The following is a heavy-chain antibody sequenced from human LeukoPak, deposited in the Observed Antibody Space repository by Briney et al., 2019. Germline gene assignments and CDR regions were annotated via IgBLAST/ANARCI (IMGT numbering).Heavy chain of an antibody. CDR1: GYTFTSYY. J-gene: IGHJ5*02. CDR2: IKPNDGST. CDR3: ARDWAFYTNYVYWFDP. D-gene: IGHD4-11*01. V-gene: IGHV1-46*01. Sequence: ASVKVSCKASGYTFTSYYMHWLRQAPGQGLEWMGIIKPNDGSTTYAQKFQGRVTMTRDMSSSTVYMEVSSLRYEDTAVYYCARDWAFYTNYVYWFDPWGQGTLVTVSS.